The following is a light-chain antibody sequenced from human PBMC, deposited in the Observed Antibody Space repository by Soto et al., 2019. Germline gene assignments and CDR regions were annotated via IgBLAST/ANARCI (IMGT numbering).Light chain of an antibody. CDR1: HSVGSSH. V-gene: IGKV3-20*01. Sequence: EIVLTQSPGTLSLSPGERATLSCRASHSVGSSHLAWSQQKPGQAPRLLIYGASSRATGVPDRFSGSGSGTDFALTISRLEPEDSAVYYCQQYVGWTFGQGTKVEIK. CDR2: GAS. CDR3: QQYVGWT. J-gene: IGKJ1*01.